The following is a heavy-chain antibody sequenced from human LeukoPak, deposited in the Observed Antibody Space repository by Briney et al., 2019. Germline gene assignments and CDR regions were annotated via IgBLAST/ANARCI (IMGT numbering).Heavy chain of an antibody. V-gene: IGHV3-74*01. J-gene: IGHJ4*02. CDR2: INSDGSST. CDR3: ARDVDYYDSSGQEDY. Sequence: PGGSLRLSWAASGFTFSSYWMHWVRQAPGKGLVWVSRINSDGSSTSYADSVKGRFTISRDNAKNTLYLQMNSLRAEDTAVYYCARDVDYYDSSGQEDYWGQGTLVSVSS. CDR1: GFTFSSYW. D-gene: IGHD3-22*01.